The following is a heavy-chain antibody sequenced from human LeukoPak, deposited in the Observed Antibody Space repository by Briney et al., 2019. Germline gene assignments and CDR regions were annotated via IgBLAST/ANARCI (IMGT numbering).Heavy chain of an antibody. CDR3: ATMFGESSGFDH. CDR2: LHSSGET. Sequence: SETLSLTCVVPGGSISAYYWNWIRQPAGKGLEWIGRLHSSGETTSNPSLMSRATMSLDTSRNHFSLNLTSVTAADTAIYYCATMFGESSGFDHWGQGTLVTVSS. V-gene: IGHV4-4*07. D-gene: IGHD3-10*02. CDR1: GGSISAYY. J-gene: IGHJ4*02.